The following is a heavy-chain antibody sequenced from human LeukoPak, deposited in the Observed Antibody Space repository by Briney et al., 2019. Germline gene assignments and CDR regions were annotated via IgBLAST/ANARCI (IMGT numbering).Heavy chain of an antibody. CDR1: GYTFTSYG. J-gene: IGHJ4*02. CDR2: ISAYNGNT. V-gene: IGHV1-18*01. D-gene: IGHD5-18*01. Sequence: ASVKVSCKASGYTFTSYGISWVRQAPGQGLEWMGWISAYNGNTNYAQKLQGRVTMTRDTSISTAYMELSRLRSDDTAVYYCARDDTSYGIIWGQGTLVTVSS. CDR3: ARDDTSYGII.